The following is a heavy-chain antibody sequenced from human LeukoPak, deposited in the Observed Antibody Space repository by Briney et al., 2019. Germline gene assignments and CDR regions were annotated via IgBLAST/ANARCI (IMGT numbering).Heavy chain of an antibody. CDR1: GFTFSDYY. V-gene: IGHV3-11*01. J-gene: IGHJ4*02. CDR3: ARGATGYSSGWSSFLTKNFDY. CDR2: ISSSGSTI. D-gene: IGHD6-19*01. Sequence: PGGSLRLSCAASGFTFSDYYMSWIRQAPGKGLGWVSYISSSGSTIYYADSVKGRFTISRDNAKNSLYLQMNSLRAEDTAVYYCARGATGYSSGWSSFLTKNFDYWGQGTLVTVSS.